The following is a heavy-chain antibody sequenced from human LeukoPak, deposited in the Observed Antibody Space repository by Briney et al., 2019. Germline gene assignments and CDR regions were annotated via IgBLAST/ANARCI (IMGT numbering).Heavy chain of an antibody. CDR3: ASNGYSSSS. CDR1: GFTFDNFA. CDR2: ITWNSRVK. Sequence: GGSLRLSCAASGFTFDNFAMHWVRQAPGKGLEWVSGITWNSRVKTYTPSVKGRFTISRDNAKNSLYLQMNSLRAEDTAVYYCASNGYSSSSWGQGTLVTVSS. J-gene: IGHJ5*02. D-gene: IGHD6-13*01. V-gene: IGHV3-9*01.